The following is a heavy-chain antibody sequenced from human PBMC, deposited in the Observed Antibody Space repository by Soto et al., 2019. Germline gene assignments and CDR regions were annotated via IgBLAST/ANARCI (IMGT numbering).Heavy chain of an antibody. J-gene: IGHJ4*02. CDR1: GFTFINAW. D-gene: IGHD3-16*01. V-gene: IGHV3-15*01. CDR3: VTDRWGAEGY. Sequence: EVQLVESGGGLVKPGGSLRLSCAASGFTFINAWMSWVRQAPGKGLEWVGRIRSKTAGGTVEYVAAVKDRFTISRDDSKNTLSLQLNSLKTEDTAVYYCVTDRWGAEGYWGQGTLVTVSS. CDR2: IRSKTAGGTV.